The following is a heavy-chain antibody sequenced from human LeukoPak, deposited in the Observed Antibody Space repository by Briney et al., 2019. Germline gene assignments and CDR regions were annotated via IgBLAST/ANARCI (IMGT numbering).Heavy chain of an antibody. CDR1: GFTFSSYA. J-gene: IGHJ4*02. CDR2: ISGSDGST. V-gene: IGHV3-23*01. D-gene: IGHD3-10*01. Sequence: GGSLRLSCAASGFTFSSYAMNWVRQAPGKGLEWVSVISGSDGSTYYADSVKGRFTISRDNSRNTLYVQMNSLTAEDMAVYYCAKAKDFYGSGVSLDYWGQGTLVSVSS. CDR3: AKAKDFYGSGVSLDY.